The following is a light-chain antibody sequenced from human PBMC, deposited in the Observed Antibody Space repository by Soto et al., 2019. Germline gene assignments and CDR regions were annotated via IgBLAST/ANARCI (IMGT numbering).Light chain of an antibody. CDR3: QHYNSYSEA. CDR2: DAS. Sequence: DIQMTQSPSTLSASVGDRVTITCRASQTIRSWLAWYQQKPGTAPKLLIFDASTLESGVPSRFSGSGSGTEFTLTISSLQPDDFATYYCQHYNSYSEAFGQGTKVELK. V-gene: IGKV1-5*01. CDR1: QTIRSW. J-gene: IGKJ1*01.